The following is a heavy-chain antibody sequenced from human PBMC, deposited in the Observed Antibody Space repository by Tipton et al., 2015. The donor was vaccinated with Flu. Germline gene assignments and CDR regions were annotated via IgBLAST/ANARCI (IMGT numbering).Heavy chain of an antibody. J-gene: IGHJ4*02. D-gene: IGHD6-19*01. CDR1: GGSINNYL. V-gene: IGHV4-59*08. Sequence: TLSLTCTVSGGSINNYLWSWIRQPPGKGLEWIGYILYSGSTNYNPSLKSRVTISADTSKNQFFPRVTSVTAAGTAVYYCARHKVGSGWYWDYWGQGTLVTVSS. CDR3: ARHKVGSGWYWDY. CDR2: ILYSGST.